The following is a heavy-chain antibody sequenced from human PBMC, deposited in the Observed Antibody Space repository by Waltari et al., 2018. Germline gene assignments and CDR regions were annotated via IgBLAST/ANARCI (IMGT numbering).Heavy chain of an antibody. V-gene: IGHV3-21*02. D-gene: IGHD7-27*01. J-gene: IGHJ4*02. CDR1: GLTFRTYN. Sequence: EVQLLESGGGLVRPGGSLRLSCAASGLTFRTYNLNWVRQPPGKGLEWVSSISSDSNYMHYADSVKGRFTISRDNAKNSLYLQLNSLRAEDTAVYYCATGGWGFYLGYWGQGTLVTVSS. CDR2: ISSDSNYM. CDR3: ATGGWGFYLGY.